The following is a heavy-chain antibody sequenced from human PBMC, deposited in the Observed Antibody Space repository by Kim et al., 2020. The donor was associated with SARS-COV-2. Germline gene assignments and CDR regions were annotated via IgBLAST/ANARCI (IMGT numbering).Heavy chain of an antibody. CDR2: AGPT. D-gene: IGHD6-13*01. V-gene: IGHV3-23*01. J-gene: IGHJ4*02. CDR3: ANPRQPDY. Sequence: AGPTTYADTVNGRFTISGDNSKNTLYLQMSSLRAEDTAIYYCANPRQPDYWGQGTLVTVSS.